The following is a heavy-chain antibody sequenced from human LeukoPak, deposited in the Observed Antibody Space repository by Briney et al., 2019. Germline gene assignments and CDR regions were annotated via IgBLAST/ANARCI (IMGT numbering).Heavy chain of an antibody. Sequence: PGGSLRLSCTASGFTFSRYWMPWVRQAPGKGLEWVANIKEDGSTKYYVDSVKGRFTISRDNAKNSLYLQINSLRAEDTAVYYCARDSPGYGGYSYWGQGALVTVSS. J-gene: IGHJ4*02. CDR3: ARDSPGYGGYSY. CDR1: GFTFSRYW. CDR2: IKEDGSTK. V-gene: IGHV3-7*04. D-gene: IGHD5-12*01.